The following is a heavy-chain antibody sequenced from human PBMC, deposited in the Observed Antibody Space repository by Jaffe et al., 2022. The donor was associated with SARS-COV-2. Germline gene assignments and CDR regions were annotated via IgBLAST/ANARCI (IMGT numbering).Heavy chain of an antibody. CDR2: IRSDGSTT. J-gene: IGHJ4*02. Sequence: EVQLVESGGGLVQPGGSLRLSCAASGFTFSNYWMYWARQAPGKGLVWVSRIRSDGSTTSNADSVKGRFTISRDNAKSTLYLQMNSLTVDDTAVYYCARGGGSFLEIWGQGTLVTVSS. CDR3: ARGGGSFLEI. V-gene: IGHV3-74*01. D-gene: IGHD1-26*01. CDR1: GFTFSNYW.